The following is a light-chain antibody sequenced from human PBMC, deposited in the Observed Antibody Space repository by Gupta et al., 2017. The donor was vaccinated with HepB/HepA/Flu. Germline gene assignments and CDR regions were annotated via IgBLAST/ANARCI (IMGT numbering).Light chain of an antibody. CDR3: QQLKSYPLT. CDR2: DAS. Sequence: DIQLTQSPSFLSASVGDRVTITCRASQGISRYLGWYQQKPGKAPKFLIYDASTVQSGVPSRFSGSGSGTEFTLTISSLQPEDFATYYCQQLKSYPLTFGGGTKVEIK. V-gene: IGKV1-9*01. J-gene: IGKJ4*01. CDR1: QGISRY.